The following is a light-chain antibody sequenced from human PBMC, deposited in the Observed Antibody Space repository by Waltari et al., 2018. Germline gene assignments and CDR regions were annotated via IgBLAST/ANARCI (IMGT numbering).Light chain of an antibody. CDR1: QSPAKEF. CDR2: GAS. J-gene: IGKJ2*01. V-gene: IGKV3-20*01. Sequence: RAGQSPAKEFLTCDQQKPCQSPRLLFYGASSMAAGIPDMFSGSGSGTDFTLTISRLEPEDSAVYYGQQYGISMMYTLGQGTKLEIK. CDR3: QQYGISMMYT.